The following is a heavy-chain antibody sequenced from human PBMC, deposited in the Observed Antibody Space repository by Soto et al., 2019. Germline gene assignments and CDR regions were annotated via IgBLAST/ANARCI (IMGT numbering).Heavy chain of an antibody. CDR2: ISSSSSYI. CDR1: GFTFSSYS. J-gene: IGHJ4*02. CDR3: AIGGPVVTPSPFDY. D-gene: IGHD2-15*01. V-gene: IGHV3-21*01. Sequence: EVQLVESGGGLVKPGGSLRLSCAASGFTFSSYSMNWVRQAPGKGLEWVSSISSSSSYIYYADSVKGRFTISRDNAKNSMYLQMNSLRAEDTAVYYCAIGGPVVTPSPFDYWGQGTLVTVSS.